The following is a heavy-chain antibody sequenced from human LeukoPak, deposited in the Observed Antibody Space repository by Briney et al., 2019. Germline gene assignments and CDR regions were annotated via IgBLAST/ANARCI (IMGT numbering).Heavy chain of an antibody. D-gene: IGHD3-10*01. CDR3: AKGRQLGVPYSMDV. V-gene: IGHV3-23*01. CDR2: ISGSGGSI. Sequence: GGSLRLSCAVSGLSFGSYAMSWVRQAPGKGLEWVSGISGSGGSIYYAASVKGRFTISRDNSKNTLNLQMKSLRAEDTAVYHCAKGRQLGVPYSMDVWGQGATVTVSS. CDR1: GLSFGSYA. J-gene: IGHJ6*02.